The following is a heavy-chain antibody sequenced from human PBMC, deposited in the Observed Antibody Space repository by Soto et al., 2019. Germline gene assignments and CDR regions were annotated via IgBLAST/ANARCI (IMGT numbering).Heavy chain of an antibody. V-gene: IGHV3-23*01. J-gene: IGHJ3*02. CDR3: AKENYYDSSGYYLDAFDI. CDR2: ISGSGGST. D-gene: IGHD3-22*01. Sequence: PWGSLRLSCAASGFTFISYAIIFFRHSPFKWLEWVSAISGSGGSTYYADSVKGRFTISRDNSKNTLYLQMNSLRAEDTAVYYCAKENYYDSSGYYLDAFDIWGQGTMVTVSS. CDR1: GFTFISYA.